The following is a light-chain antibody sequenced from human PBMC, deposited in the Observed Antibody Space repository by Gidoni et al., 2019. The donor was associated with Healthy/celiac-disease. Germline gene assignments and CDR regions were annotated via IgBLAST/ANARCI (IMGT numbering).Light chain of an antibody. J-gene: IGKJ3*01. Sequence: DIQLTQSPSFLSASVGDRVTITCRASQGISSYLAWYQQKPGKAPKLLIYAASTLQGGVPSRFSGSGSGTEFTLTISNLQPEDFATYSCQQLSSSPLTFGPGTKVDIK. CDR1: QGISSY. V-gene: IGKV1-9*01. CDR3: QQLSSSPLT. CDR2: AAS.